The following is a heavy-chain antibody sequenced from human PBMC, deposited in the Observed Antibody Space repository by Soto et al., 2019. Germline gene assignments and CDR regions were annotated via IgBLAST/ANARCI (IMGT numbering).Heavy chain of an antibody. V-gene: IGHV3-30*18. Sequence: LRLSCAASGFTFSSYGMHWVRKAPGKGLEWVAVISYDGSNKYYADSVKGRFTITRDNSKNTLYLQMNSLRAEDTAVYYCAKVLWLRTYYYYRMDVWGQGTTVTVSS. J-gene: IGHJ6*02. CDR3: AKVLWLRTYYYYRMDV. CDR2: ISYDGSNK. CDR1: GFTFSSYG. D-gene: IGHD5-12*01.